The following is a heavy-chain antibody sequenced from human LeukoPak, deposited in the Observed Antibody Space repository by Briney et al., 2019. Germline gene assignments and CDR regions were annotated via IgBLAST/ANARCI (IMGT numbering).Heavy chain of an antibody. D-gene: IGHD3-22*01. Sequence: GASVKVSCKASGYTFTSYGISWVRQAPGQGLEWMGWISAYNGNTNYAQKLQGRVTMTTDTSTSTAYMELRSLRSDDTAVYYCARGSLYDSSGYYSPGSEYFDYWGQGTLVTVSS. CDR1: GYTFTSYG. CDR3: ARGSLYDSSGYYSPGSEYFDY. J-gene: IGHJ4*02. CDR2: ISAYNGNT. V-gene: IGHV1-18*01.